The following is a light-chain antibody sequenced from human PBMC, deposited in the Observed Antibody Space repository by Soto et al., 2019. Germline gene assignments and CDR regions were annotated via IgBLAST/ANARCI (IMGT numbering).Light chain of an antibody. CDR1: QSVRSN. CDR2: GAS. J-gene: IGKJ1*01. Sequence: EIVMTLSPATLSVSQGERATLSCRASQSVRSNLAWYQQKPGQAPRLLIYGASTMATGIPARVSGSGSGTEFALTSSSVHSEDVAVYYCQQYNNWPRTFGQGTKVEIK. V-gene: IGKV3-15*01. CDR3: QQYNNWPRT.